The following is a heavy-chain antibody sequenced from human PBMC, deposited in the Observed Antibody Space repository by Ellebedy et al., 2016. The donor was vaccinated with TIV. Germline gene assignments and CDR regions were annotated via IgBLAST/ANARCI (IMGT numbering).Heavy chain of an antibody. V-gene: IGHV4-30-4*01. CDR3: ASYEGVGGAFDM. D-gene: IGHD3-22*01. CDR2: IHYSGST. Sequence: MPSETLSLTCTVSGGSISGGSISSADYHWSWIRQPPGKGLEWIGYIHYSGSTHYNPSLKSRLTISVDTSKTQFSLKLRSMTAADTAVYYCASYEGVGGAFDMWGQGTMVTVSS. J-gene: IGHJ3*02. CDR1: GGSISGGSISSADYH.